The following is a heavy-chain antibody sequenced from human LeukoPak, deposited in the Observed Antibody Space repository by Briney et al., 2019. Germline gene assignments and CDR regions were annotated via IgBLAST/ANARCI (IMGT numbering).Heavy chain of an antibody. CDR1: GFTVSSNY. CDR2: IYSGGST. D-gene: IGHD2-2*01. CDR3: ARSTGYCSSTSCYPTVFDY. V-gene: IGHV3-66*02. Sequence: GGSLRLSCAASGFTVSSNYMSWVRQAPGKGLEWGSVIYSGGSTYYADSVKGRFTISRDNSKNTLYLQMNSLRAEDTAVYYCARSTGYCSSTSCYPTVFDYWGQGTLVTVSS. J-gene: IGHJ4*02.